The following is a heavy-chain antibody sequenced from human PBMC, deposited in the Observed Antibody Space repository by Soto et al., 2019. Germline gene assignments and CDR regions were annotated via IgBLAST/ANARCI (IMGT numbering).Heavy chain of an antibody. Sequence: PGGSLRLSCAASGFTFSSYWMHWVRQAPGKGLVWVSRINSDGSSTSYADSVKGRFTISRDNAKNTLYLQMNSLRAEDTAVYYCARAYSGYDYNFDYWGQGTLVTVSS. CDR1: GFTFSSYW. CDR2: INSDGSST. V-gene: IGHV3-74*01. D-gene: IGHD5-12*01. J-gene: IGHJ4*02. CDR3: ARAYSGYDYNFDY.